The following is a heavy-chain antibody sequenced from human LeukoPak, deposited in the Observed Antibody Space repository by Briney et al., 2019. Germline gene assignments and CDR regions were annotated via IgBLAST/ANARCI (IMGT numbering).Heavy chain of an antibody. V-gene: IGHV4-59*11. CDR2: IFYVGST. D-gene: IGHD3-22*01. J-gene: IGHJ3*02. CDR1: GDSIGSHY. Sequence: SETLSLTCTVSGDSIGSHYWSWIRQPPGKGLEWIGYIFYVGSTNYNPSLKSRVTISVDTSKNQFSLKLNTVTAADTAVYYCARDYYDSRGEAFDIWGQGTMVTVSS. CDR3: ARDYYDSRGEAFDI.